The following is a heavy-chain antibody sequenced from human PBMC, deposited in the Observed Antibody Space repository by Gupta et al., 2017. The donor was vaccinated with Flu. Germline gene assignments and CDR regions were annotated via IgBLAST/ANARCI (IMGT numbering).Heavy chain of an antibody. CDR2: ISSSGSTI. CDR3: ARAGRIRWGYYYGMDV. Sequence: EVQLVESGGGLVQPGGSLRLSCAASGFTFSSYEMNWVRQAPGKGLEWVSYISSSGSTIYYADSVKGRFTISRDNAKNSLYLQMNSLRAEDTAVYYCARAGRIRWGYYYGMDVWGQGTTVTVSS. CDR1: GFTFSSYE. V-gene: IGHV3-48*03. J-gene: IGHJ6*02. D-gene: IGHD4-23*01.